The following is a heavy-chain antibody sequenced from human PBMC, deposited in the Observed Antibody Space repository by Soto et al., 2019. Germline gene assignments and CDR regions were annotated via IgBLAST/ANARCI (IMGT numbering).Heavy chain of an antibody. CDR2: ISAYNGNT. CDR3: ARGSYDFWSGYYYYYYYMDV. V-gene: IGHV1-18*01. Sequence: QVQLVQSGAEVKKPGASVKVSCKASGYTFTSYGISWVRQAPGQGLEWMGWISAYNGNTNYAQKLQCRVTMTTDTSPITAYMELRRLRSDDTAVYYCARGSYDFWSGYYYYYYYMDVWVKGTTVTVSS. J-gene: IGHJ6*03. D-gene: IGHD3-3*01. CDR1: GYTFTSYG.